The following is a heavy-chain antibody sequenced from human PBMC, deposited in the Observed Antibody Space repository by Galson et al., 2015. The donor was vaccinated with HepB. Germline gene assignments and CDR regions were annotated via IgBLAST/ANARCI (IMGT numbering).Heavy chain of an antibody. Sequence: SVKVSCKVSGYTLTELSMHWVRQAPGKGLEWMGGFDPEDGETIYAQKFQGRVTMTEDTSTDTAYMELSSLRSEDTAVYYCATASTVVTPGTPTFDYWGQGTLVTVSS. CDR3: ATASTVVTPGTPTFDY. CDR2: FDPEDGET. J-gene: IGHJ4*02. D-gene: IGHD4-23*01. CDR1: GYTLTELS. V-gene: IGHV1-24*01.